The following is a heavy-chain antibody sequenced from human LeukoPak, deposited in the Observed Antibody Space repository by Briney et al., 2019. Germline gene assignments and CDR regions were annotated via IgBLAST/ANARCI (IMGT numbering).Heavy chain of an antibody. CDR3: AREGSVGWYYYFDY. CDR2: INSDGSST. V-gene: IGHV3-74*01. D-gene: IGHD6-19*01. CDR1: GFTFSSYW. J-gene: IGHJ4*02. Sequence: GGPLRPSCAASGFTFSSYWMHWVRQAPGKGLVWVSRINSDGSSTSYADSVKGRFTISRDNANNTLHLQMNSLRAEDTAVYYCAREGSVGWYYYFDYWGQGTLVTVSS.